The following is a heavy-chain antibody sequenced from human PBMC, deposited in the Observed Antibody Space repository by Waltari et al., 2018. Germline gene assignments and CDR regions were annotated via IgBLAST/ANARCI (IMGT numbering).Heavy chain of an antibody. Sequence: QITLKESGPTLVKPTQTLTLTCTFSGFSPSTSGVGGGWIRQPPGKALEWLALIYWDDDKRYSPSLKSRLTITKDTSKNQVVLTMTNMDPVDTATYYCAHQPGLRGAFDIWGQGTMVTVSS. D-gene: IGHD7-27*01. J-gene: IGHJ3*02. CDR2: IYWDDDK. CDR3: AHQPGLRGAFDI. CDR1: GFSPSTSGVG. V-gene: IGHV2-5*02.